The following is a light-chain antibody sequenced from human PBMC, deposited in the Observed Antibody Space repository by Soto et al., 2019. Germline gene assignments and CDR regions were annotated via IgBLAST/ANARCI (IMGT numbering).Light chain of an antibody. Sequence: DIQMTQSPSAMYASVGDSVTITCRASQNINNYLNWYQQKPGRAPKLLIYDESNLEAGVPSRFRGSGSGTDFTFTISRLQPEDIATYYCPQYENLPTVGQGTRLEIK. J-gene: IGKJ5*01. CDR2: DES. CDR3: PQYENLPT. CDR1: QNINNY. V-gene: IGKV1-33*01.